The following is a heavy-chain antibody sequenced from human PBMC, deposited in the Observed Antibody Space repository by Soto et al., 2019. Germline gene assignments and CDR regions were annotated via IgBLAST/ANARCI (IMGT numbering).Heavy chain of an antibody. CDR2: INAGNGNT. D-gene: IGHD3-10*01. Sequence: QVQLVQSGAEVKKPGASVKVSCKASGYTCTSYAMHWVRQAPGQRLEWMGWINAGNGNTKYSQKFQGRVTITRDTSASTAYMELSSLRSEDTAVYYCARDFITMVRGGDYWGQGTLVTVSS. V-gene: IGHV1-3*01. J-gene: IGHJ4*02. CDR1: GYTCTSYA. CDR3: ARDFITMVRGGDY.